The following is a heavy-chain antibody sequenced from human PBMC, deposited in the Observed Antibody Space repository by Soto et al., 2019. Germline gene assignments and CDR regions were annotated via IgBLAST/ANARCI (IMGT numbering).Heavy chain of an antibody. J-gene: IGHJ6*02. D-gene: IGHD6-13*01. Sequence: QVQLQESGPGLVKPSQTLSLTCTVSGGSITSGGYYWSWFPQHPGKGLEWIGYIYNSGSTYNNPSLKSRVTISVATSKNQFSLKLSSVTAADTAVYYCARDLQYSRLFYGMDVWGQGTTVTVSS. V-gene: IGHV4-31*03. CDR3: ARDLQYSRLFYGMDV. CDR2: IYNSGST. CDR1: GGSITSGGYY.